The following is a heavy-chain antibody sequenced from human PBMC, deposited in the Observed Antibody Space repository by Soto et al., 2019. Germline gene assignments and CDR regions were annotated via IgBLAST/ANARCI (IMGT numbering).Heavy chain of an antibody. CDR3: ARVYYDFSDYYGMDV. V-gene: IGHV3-33*01. CDR2: IWYDGSNK. CDR1: GFNFIIYG. Sequence: PGGSLRLSCAASGFNFIIYGMHWVRQAPGKGLEWVAVIWYDGSNKYHADSVKGRFTIYRDNSKNTLYLQMNSLRAEDTAVYYCARVYYDFSDYYGMDVWGQGTTVTVSS. D-gene: IGHD3-3*01. J-gene: IGHJ6*02.